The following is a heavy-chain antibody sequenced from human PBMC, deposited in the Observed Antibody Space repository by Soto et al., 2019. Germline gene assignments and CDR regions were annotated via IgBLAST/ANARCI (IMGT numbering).Heavy chain of an antibody. CDR3: ARYCSPTSCTSRYRMEV. V-gene: IGHV3-23*01. J-gene: IGHJ6*02. CDR1: GFTFTTYA. Sequence: EVQLLESGGGLVQPGGSLRLSCVASGFTFTTYAMSWVRQAQREGLEWVSVVSGSGGTTYYADSVKGRFTISSDNSKNTLYLQMNSLRAEDSATYFCARYCSPTSCTSRYRMEVWGQGTTVTVSS. CDR2: VSGSGGTT. D-gene: IGHD2-2*01.